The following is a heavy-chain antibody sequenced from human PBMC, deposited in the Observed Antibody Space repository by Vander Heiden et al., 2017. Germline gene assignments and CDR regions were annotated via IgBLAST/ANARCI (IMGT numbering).Heavy chain of an antibody. J-gene: IGHJ6*02. CDR1: GASISSYY. D-gene: IGHD6-6*01. V-gene: IGHV4-59*01. CDR2: IYYSGST. CDR3: ARNGHRSSPLGMDV. Sequence: QVQLQESGPGPVKPSETLSLTCTGCGASISSYYWGWIRQPPGKGLEWIGYIYYSGSTNYNPSLKSRVTISVDTSKNQFSLKLSSVTAADTAVYYCARNGHRSSPLGMDVWGQGSTVTVSS.